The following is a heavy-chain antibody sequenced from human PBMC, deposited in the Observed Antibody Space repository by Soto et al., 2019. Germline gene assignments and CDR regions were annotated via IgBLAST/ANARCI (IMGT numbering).Heavy chain of an antibody. V-gene: IGHV6-1*01. CDR3: AREGVHAFDV. CDR2: TSYRSKWTN. CDR1: GDSVSSNSAA. Sequence: QTLPLTCALPGDSVSSNSAAWNWIRQSPSRGLEWLGRTSYRSKWTNDYAVSVKSRITINPDTSKNQFSLQLMSVTPEDTAVYYCAREGVHAFDVWGQGTVVTVSS. J-gene: IGHJ3*01.